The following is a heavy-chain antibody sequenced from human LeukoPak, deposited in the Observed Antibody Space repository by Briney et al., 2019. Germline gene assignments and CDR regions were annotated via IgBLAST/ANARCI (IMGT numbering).Heavy chain of an antibody. CDR3: AKDLIGYDSSGPEYYFGY. CDR2: ISGSGGST. J-gene: IGHJ4*02. Sequence: GGSLRLSCAASGFTFSSYAMSWVRQAPGKGLEWVSAISGSGGSTYYADSVKGRFTISRDNSKNTLYLQMNSLRAEDTAVYYCAKDLIGYDSSGPEYYFGYWGQGTLVTVSS. V-gene: IGHV3-23*01. D-gene: IGHD3-22*01. CDR1: GFTFSSYA.